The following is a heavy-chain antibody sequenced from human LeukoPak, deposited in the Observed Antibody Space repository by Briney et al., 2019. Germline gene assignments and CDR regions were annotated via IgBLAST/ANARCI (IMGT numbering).Heavy chain of an antibody. CDR3: AAVGPILKAFDY. J-gene: IGHJ4*02. Sequence: SVKVSCKASGFTFTSSAVQWVRQARGQRLEWIGWIVVGSGNTNYAQKFQEGVTITRDMSTSTAYMELSSLRSEDTAVYYCAAVGPILKAFDYWGQGTLVTVSS. CDR1: GFTFTSSA. CDR2: IVVGSGNT. V-gene: IGHV1-58*01.